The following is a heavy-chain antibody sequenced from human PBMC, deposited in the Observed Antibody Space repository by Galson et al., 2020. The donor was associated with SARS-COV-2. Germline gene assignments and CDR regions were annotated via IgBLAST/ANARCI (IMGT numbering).Heavy chain of an antibody. CDR3: ARGEWRTTVITLGLYYYYYYYMDV. J-gene: IGHJ6*03. Sequence: ASVKVSCKASGYTFTSYDINWVRQATGQGLEWMGWMNPNSGNTGYAQKFQGRVTMTRNTSISTAYMELSSLRSEDTAVYYCARGEWRTTVITLGLYYYYYYYMDVWGKGTTVTVSS. CDR2: MNPNSGNT. V-gene: IGHV1-8*01. CDR1: GYTFTSYD. D-gene: IGHD4-17*01.